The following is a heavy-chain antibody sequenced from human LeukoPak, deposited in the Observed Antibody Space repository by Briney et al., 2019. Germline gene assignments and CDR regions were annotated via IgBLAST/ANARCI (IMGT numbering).Heavy chain of an antibody. J-gene: IGHJ3*02. V-gene: IGHV4-30-4*08. D-gene: IGHD4-17*01. CDR1: GGSISSGDYY. CDR2: IYYSGST. CDR3: ARETPPTDFAFDI. Sequence: SQTLSLTCTVSGGSISSGDYYWSWIRQPPGKGLEWIGYIYYSGSTYYNPSLKSRVTISVDTSKNQFSLKLSSVTAADTAVYYCARETPPTDFAFDIWGQGTMVTVSS.